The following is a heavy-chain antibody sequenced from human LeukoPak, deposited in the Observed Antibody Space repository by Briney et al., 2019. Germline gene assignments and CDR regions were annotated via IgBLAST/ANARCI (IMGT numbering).Heavy chain of an antibody. CDR3: ARAFRESFFDY. J-gene: IGHJ4*02. Sequence: SETLSLTCTVSGYSISSGYYWGWIRQPPGKGLEWIGSIYHSGSTYYNPSLKSRVTISLDTSKNQFSLKLSSLTAADTAVYYCARAFRESFFDYWGQGTLVTVSS. CDR2: IYHSGST. V-gene: IGHV4-38-2*02. CDR1: GYSISSGYY.